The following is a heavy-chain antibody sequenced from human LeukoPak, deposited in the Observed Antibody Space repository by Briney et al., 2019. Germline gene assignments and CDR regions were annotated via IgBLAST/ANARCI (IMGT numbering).Heavy chain of an antibody. CDR3: ARGGEQLGGDYDY. Sequence: GGSLRLSCAASGFTFSSYSMNWVRQAPGKGLEWVSSISSSSSYIYYADSVKGRFTISRDNAKNSLYLQMSSLRAEDTAVYYCARGGEQLGGDYDYWGQGTLVTVSS. CDR2: ISSSSSYI. V-gene: IGHV3-21*01. D-gene: IGHD6-6*01. J-gene: IGHJ4*02. CDR1: GFTFSSYS.